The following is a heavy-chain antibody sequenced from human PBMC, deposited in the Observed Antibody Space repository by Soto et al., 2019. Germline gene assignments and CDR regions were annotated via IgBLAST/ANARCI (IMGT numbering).Heavy chain of an antibody. CDR1: GFTFSSYA. D-gene: IGHD3-10*01. Sequence: GSLRLSCAASGFTFSSYAMHWVRQAPGKGLEWVAVISYDGSNKYYADSVKGRFTISRDNSKNTLYLQMNSLRAEDTAVYYCARDPSLGGVDYWGQGTLVTVSS. J-gene: IGHJ4*02. V-gene: IGHV3-30-3*01. CDR2: ISYDGSNK. CDR3: ARDPSLGGVDY.